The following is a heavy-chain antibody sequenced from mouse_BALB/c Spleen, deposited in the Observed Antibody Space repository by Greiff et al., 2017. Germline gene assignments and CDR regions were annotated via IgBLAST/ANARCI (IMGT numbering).Heavy chain of an antibody. Sequence: QVQLQQSGAELMKPGASAKISCKATGYTFSSYWIEWVKQRPGHGLEWIGEILPGSGSTNYNEKFKGKATFTADTSSNTAYMQLSSLTSEDSAVYYCARRLLSYAMDYWGQGTSVTVSS. J-gene: IGHJ4*01. D-gene: IGHD2-10*01. V-gene: IGHV1-9*01. CDR1: GYTFSSYW. CDR2: ILPGSGST. CDR3: ARRLLSYAMDY.